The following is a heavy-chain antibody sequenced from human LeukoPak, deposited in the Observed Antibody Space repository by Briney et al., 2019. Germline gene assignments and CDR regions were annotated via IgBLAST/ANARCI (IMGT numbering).Heavy chain of an antibody. CDR2: IKKDGSKK. V-gene: IGHV3-7*01. Sequence: GGSLRLSCAASGFTFSNAWMTWVRQAPGKGLEWVADIKKDGSKKNLVDSVKGRFTISRDNAKNSLYLQMNSLRAEDTAVYYCASQLPVDYWGQGTLVTVSS. CDR3: ASQLPVDY. D-gene: IGHD2-21*01. J-gene: IGHJ4*02. CDR1: GFTFSNAW.